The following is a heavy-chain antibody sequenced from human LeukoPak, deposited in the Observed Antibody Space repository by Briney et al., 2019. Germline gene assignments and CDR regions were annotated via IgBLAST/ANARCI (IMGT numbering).Heavy chain of an antibody. CDR1: GGSISSSGYY. V-gene: IGHV4-39*01. CDR2: MYYSGST. D-gene: IGHD1-26*01. Sequence: PLETLSLTCTVSGGSISSSGYYWGWIRQPPGKGLEWIGSMYYSGSTYYNPSLMSRVTISADTPKNQFSLKLSSVTAADTAVYYCARLGYSGSYYERAFDIWGQGTMVTVSS. J-gene: IGHJ3*02. CDR3: ARLGYSGSYYERAFDI.